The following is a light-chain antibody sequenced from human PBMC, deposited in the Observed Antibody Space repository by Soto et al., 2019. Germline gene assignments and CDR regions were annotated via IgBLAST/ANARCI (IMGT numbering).Light chain of an antibody. J-gene: IGLJ3*02. CDR3: SSYAGSNTWV. V-gene: IGLV2-8*01. Sequence: QAVVTQPPSASGSPGQSVTISCTGTSSDVGGYNSVSWYQQHPGKAPKLMIYEVSKRPSGVPDRFSGSKSGNTASLTVSGLQAEDEADYYCSSYAGSNTWVFGGGTKLTVL. CDR2: EVS. CDR1: SSDVGGYNS.